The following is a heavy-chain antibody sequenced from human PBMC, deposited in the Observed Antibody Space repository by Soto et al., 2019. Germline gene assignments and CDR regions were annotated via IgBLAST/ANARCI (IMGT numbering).Heavy chain of an antibody. J-gene: IGHJ2*01. D-gene: IGHD3-3*01. CDR3: AKEFFSPQAYWFFDL. CDR2: IAADGLAQ. V-gene: IGHV3-30*18. CDR1: GFTYSTFG. Sequence: QVQLVESGGGVVQPGRSLRLSCAASGFTYSTFGMHWVRQAPGKGLEWVAVIAADGLAQYYADSVKGRFTMSRDNSENTLFLQMNNLAAEDTAVYYCAKEFFSPQAYWFFDLWGRGTLVTVSS.